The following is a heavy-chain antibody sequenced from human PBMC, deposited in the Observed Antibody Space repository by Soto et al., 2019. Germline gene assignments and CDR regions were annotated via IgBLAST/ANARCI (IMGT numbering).Heavy chain of an antibody. CDR3: VSFAYYYDSGGPIDY. D-gene: IGHD3-22*01. V-gene: IGHV4-34*01. Sequence: QVQLQQWGAGLLKPSETLSLTCAVYGGSFSGYYWNWIRQPPGKGLEWIGDINHGGSTSYNPSLKSRVAISIDTSKNQFSLNLISVTAADTAVYYCVSFAYYYDSGGPIDYWGQGTLVTVSS. CDR2: INHGGST. CDR1: GGSFSGYY. J-gene: IGHJ4*02.